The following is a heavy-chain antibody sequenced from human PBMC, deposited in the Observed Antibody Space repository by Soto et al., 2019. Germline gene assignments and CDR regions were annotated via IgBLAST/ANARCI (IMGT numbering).Heavy chain of an antibody. CDR2: IHYSGST. CDR3: ARKGASGSYSN. D-gene: IGHD1-26*01. Sequence: PSETLSLTCTVSGDSISGYFWSWIRQPPGKGLEWIGIIHYSGSTDYNPSLKSRVTIAVDTSKNQFSLKLSSVSAADTAVYYCARKGASGSYSNWGQGTLVTVS. V-gene: IGHV4-59*08. CDR1: GDSISGYF. J-gene: IGHJ4*02.